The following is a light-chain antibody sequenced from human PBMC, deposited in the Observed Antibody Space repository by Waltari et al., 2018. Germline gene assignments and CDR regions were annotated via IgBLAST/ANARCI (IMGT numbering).Light chain of an antibody. Sequence: QSALTQPASVSGSPGQSITISCSGSSSNVGSYKLVSWYQQNPGKAPKLMIYEVDKRASGIPGRFSGSKSDSTASLTISGLQAEDEAVHYCCSYAGSTFVFGGGTQLTVL. J-gene: IGLJ7*01. CDR2: EVD. V-gene: IGLV2-23*02. CDR1: SSNVGSYKL. CDR3: CSYAGSTFV.